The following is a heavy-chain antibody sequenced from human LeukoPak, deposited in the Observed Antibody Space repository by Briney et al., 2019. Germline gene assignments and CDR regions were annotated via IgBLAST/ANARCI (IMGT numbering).Heavy chain of an antibody. CDR1: GGSISSGDYY. CDR3: ARGHSIVATDY. D-gene: IGHD5-12*01. CDR2: IYYSGST. V-gene: IGHV4-30-4*01. J-gene: IGHJ4*02. Sequence: SQTLSLTCTVYGGSISSGDYYWSWIRQPPGEGLEWIGYIYYSGSTYYNPSLKSRVTISVDTSKNQFSLKLSSVTAADTAVYYCARGHSIVATDYWGQGTLVTVSS.